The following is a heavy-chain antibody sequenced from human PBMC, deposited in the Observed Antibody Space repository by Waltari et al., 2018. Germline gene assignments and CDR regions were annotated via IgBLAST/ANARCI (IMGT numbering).Heavy chain of an antibody. D-gene: IGHD3-3*01. CDR3: AGSPHYDFYIMDG. CDR1: GGTFSSYA. Sequence: QVQLVQSGAEVKKPGSSVKVSCKASGGTFSSYAISWVRQAPGQGLEWMGGIIPIFGTANYAQKFQGRVTITADESTGTAYMELSSLRSEDPAGYFWAGSPHYDFYIMDGWGKGTTVTVSS. J-gene: IGHJ6*04. V-gene: IGHV1-69*01. CDR2: IIPIFGTA.